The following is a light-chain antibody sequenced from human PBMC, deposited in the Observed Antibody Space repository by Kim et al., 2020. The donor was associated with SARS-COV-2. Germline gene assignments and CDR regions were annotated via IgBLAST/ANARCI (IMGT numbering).Light chain of an antibody. V-gene: IGLV1-44*01. J-gene: IGLJ2*01. CDR1: SSNIGSNP. CDR3: AAWDDGLYVL. Sequence: QSVLTQPPSASGTPGQRVTISCSGSSSNIGSNPVNWYQQLPGTAPKLLIYTNNQRPSGVPDRFSGSKSGTSASLAITGLHSEDEADYYCAAWDDGLYVLFGGGTQLTVL. CDR2: TNN.